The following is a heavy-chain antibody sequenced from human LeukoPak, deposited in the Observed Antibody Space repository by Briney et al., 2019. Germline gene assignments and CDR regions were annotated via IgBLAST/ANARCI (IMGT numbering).Heavy chain of an antibody. CDR2: IYSGGST. V-gene: IGHV3-53*01. CDR1: GFTVSSNY. J-gene: IGHJ4*02. Sequence: QTGGSLRLSCTASGFTVSSNYMSWVRQAPGKGLEWVSVIYSGGSTYYADSVKGRFTISRDNSKNTLYLQMNSLRAEDTAVYYCARDLPLYGRGAIGDWGQGTLVTVSS. CDR3: ARDLPLYGRGAIGD. D-gene: IGHD3-16*02.